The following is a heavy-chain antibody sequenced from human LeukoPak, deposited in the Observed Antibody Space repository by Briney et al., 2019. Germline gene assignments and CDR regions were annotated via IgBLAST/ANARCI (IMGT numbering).Heavy chain of an antibody. Sequence: SETLSLTCTVSGGSISSYYWSWIRQPPGKGLEWIGYIHYSGSTNYNPPLKSRVTISVDTSKNQFSLKLSSVTAADTAVYYCARDKMLGGFDPWGQGTLVTVSS. CDR3: ARDKMLGGFDP. V-gene: IGHV4-59*01. CDR2: IHYSGST. CDR1: GGSISSYY. D-gene: IGHD3-10*02. J-gene: IGHJ5*02.